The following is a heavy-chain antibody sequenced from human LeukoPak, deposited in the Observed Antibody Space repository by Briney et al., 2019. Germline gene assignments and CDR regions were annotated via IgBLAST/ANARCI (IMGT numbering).Heavy chain of an antibody. V-gene: IGHV4-59*01. CDR1: GGVISSYY. Sequence: SETLSLTCTVSGGVISSYYWSWIRQPPGKGLEWIGYIYDSGNTNYNPSLKTRVTISVDTSKNQLSLNLSSVTAADTAVYYCARETKLMGYSSGLGFNYWGQGTLVTVSS. J-gene: IGHJ4*02. D-gene: IGHD6-19*01. CDR3: ARETKLMGYSSGLGFNY. CDR2: IYDSGNT.